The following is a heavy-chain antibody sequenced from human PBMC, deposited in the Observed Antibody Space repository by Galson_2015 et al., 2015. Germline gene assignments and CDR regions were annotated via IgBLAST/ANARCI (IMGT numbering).Heavy chain of an antibody. J-gene: IGHJ4*02. CDR1: GFTFSNYA. CDR3: ASLSYYYQSGVGY. CDR2: ISYDGSNK. D-gene: IGHD3-10*01. Sequence: SLRLSCAASGFTFSNYAMHWVRQAPGEGLEWVATISYDGSNKHYADSVKGRFTISRDNSKNTLYLQMNSLRAEDTAVYYCASLSYYYQSGVGYWGQGTLVTVSS. V-gene: IGHV3-30-3*01.